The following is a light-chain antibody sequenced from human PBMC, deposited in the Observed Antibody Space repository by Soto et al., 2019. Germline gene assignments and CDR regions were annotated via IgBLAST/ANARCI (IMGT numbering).Light chain of an antibody. CDR3: QQRSNWPPVT. Sequence: EIVLTQSPATLSLSPGERATLSCRASQSVSSYLAWYQQKPCQAPRLLIYDASNRATGIPARFSGSGSGTDFTLTISSLEPEDFSIYYCQQRSNWPPVTFGGGTKVEIK. V-gene: IGKV3-11*01. J-gene: IGKJ4*02. CDR2: DAS. CDR1: QSVSSY.